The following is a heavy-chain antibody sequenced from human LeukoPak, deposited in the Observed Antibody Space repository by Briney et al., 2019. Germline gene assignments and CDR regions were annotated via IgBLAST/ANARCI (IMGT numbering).Heavy chain of an antibody. CDR3: ARGGAVAKIDY. V-gene: IGHV4-34*01. J-gene: IGHJ4*02. CDR1: GGSFSGYY. Sequence: SETLSLTRAVYGGSFSGYYWRWMRQPPGKGREWMGEINHSGSTNYNPYLKSRVTISVDTSKNQISLKLSSVTAADTAVYYCARGGAVAKIDYWGRGPLVTVSS. CDR2: INHSGST. D-gene: IGHD6-19*01.